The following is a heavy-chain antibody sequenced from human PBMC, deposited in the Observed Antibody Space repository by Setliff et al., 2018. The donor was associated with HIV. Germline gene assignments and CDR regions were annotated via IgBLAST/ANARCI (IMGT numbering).Heavy chain of an antibody. CDR3: AREKQGPNYYDSSGFSFDC. V-gene: IGHV1-18*01. D-gene: IGHD3-22*01. CDR2: ISAYNGNT. J-gene: IGHJ4*02. CDR1: GYTFTSYG. Sequence: ASVKVSCKASGYTFTSYGITWVRQAPGQGLEWMGWISAYNGNTNYAQKLQGRVTLTTDTSTSTAYMELRNLKSDDTALYYCAREKQGPNYYDSSGFSFDCWGQGTLVTVSS.